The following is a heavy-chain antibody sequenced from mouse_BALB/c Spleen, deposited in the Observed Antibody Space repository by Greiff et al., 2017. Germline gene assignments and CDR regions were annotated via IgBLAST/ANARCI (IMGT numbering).Heavy chain of an antibody. J-gene: IGHJ2*01. Sequence: EVKLMESGGGLVKPGGSLKLSCAASGFTFSSYAMSWVRQTPEKRLEWVASISSGGSTYYPDSVKGRFTISRDNARNILYLQMSSLRSEDTAMYCCARGYRYFDYWGQGTTLTVSS. CDR1: GFTFSSYA. V-gene: IGHV5-6-5*01. CDR3: ARGYRYFDY. D-gene: IGHD2-14*01. CDR2: ISSGGST.